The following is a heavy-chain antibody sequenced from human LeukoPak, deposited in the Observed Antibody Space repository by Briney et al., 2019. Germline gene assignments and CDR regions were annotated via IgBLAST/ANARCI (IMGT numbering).Heavy chain of an antibody. D-gene: IGHD2-15*01. J-gene: IGHJ4*02. V-gene: IGHV3-21*01. CDR3: ARDVRPFCSGGSCYRDYFDY. CDR1: GFTFSSYS. CDR2: ISSSSSYI. Sequence: GGSLRLSCAASGFTFSSYSMNWVRQAPGKGLEWVSSISSSSSYIYYADSVKGRFTISRDNAKNTLYLQMNSLRAEDTAVYYCARDVRPFCSGGSCYRDYFDYWGQGTLVTVSS.